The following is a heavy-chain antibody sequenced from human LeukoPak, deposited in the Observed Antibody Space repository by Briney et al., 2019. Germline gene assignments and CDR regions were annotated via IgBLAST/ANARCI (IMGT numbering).Heavy chain of an antibody. D-gene: IGHD6-19*01. CDR1: GLTFSSYA. CDR3: AKVVDGQWLVRGWFDP. CDR2: ISGSGGST. V-gene: IGHV3-23*01. Sequence: GGSLRLSCAASGLTFSSYAMSWVRQAPGKGLEWVSGISGSGGSTYYADSVQGRFTISRDNSMNTLYLQMNSLRAEDTAVYFCAKVVDGQWLVRGWFDPWGQGTLVTVSS. J-gene: IGHJ5*02.